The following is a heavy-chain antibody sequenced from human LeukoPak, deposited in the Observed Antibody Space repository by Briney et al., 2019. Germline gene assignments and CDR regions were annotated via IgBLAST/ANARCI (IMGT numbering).Heavy chain of an antibody. CDR1: GFTVSSNY. Sequence: GGSLRLSCAASGFTVSSNYMSWVRQAPGKGLEWVSVIYSGGSTYYADSVKGRFTISRDNSKNTLYLQMNSLRAEDTAVYYCARGRPRDSSGYYYHAFDIWGQGTMATVSS. CDR2: IYSGGST. V-gene: IGHV3-66*01. D-gene: IGHD3-22*01. CDR3: ARGRPRDSSGYYYHAFDI. J-gene: IGHJ3*02.